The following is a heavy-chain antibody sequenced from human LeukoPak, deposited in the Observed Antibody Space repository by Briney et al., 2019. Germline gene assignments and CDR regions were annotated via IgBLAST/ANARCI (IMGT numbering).Heavy chain of an antibody. D-gene: IGHD3-10*01. V-gene: IGHV4-30-2*01. CDR1: GGSLSSGDYH. CDR2: IYHSGST. Sequence: PSETLSLTCTVSGGSLSSGDYHWNWIRQPPGKGLEWIGYIYHSGSTYYNPSLKSRVTISVDRSKNQFSLKLSSVTAADTAVYYCARDEHDGSGSYYCFDYWGQGTLVTVSS. CDR3: ARDEHDGSGSYYCFDY. J-gene: IGHJ4*02.